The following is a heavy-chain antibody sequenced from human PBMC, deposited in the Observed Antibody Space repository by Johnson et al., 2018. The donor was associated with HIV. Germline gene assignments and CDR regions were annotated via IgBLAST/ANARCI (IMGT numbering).Heavy chain of an antibody. CDR3: AKDLRSGNRREAFDI. V-gene: IGHV3-66*01. D-gene: IGHD1-14*01. J-gene: IGHJ3*02. Sequence: VQLVESGGGLVQPGGSLRLSCAASGFTVSSNYMSWVRQAPGKGLEWVSVIYSGGSTYYADSVKGRFTISRDNSKNTLYLQMNSLRAEDTAVYYCAKDLRSGNRREAFDIWGQGTMVTVSS. CDR1: GFTVSSNY. CDR2: IYSGGST.